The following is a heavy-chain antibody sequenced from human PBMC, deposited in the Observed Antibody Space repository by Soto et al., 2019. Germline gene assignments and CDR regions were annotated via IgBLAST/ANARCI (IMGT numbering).Heavy chain of an antibody. D-gene: IGHD3-16*02. Sequence: GGSLRLSCVASGFTFSSYAMNWVRRAPGKGLEWVSGISESGGSTFYADSVKGRFTISRDNSQNTLYLQMNSLRAEDTAIYYCARDRYRANFDCWGQGALVTVSS. CDR3: ARDRYRANFDC. V-gene: IGHV3-23*01. CDR1: GFTFSSYA. CDR2: ISESGGST. J-gene: IGHJ4*02.